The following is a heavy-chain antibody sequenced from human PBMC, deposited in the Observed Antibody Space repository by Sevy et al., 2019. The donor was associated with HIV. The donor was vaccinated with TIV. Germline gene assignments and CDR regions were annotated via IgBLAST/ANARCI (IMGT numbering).Heavy chain of an antibody. CDR2: IGTAGDT. CDR3: ARSEDDAFDI. V-gene: IGHV3-13*01. Sequence: GGSLRLSCAASGFTFSSYDMHWVRQATGKGLEWVSAIGTAGDTYYPGSVKGRFTISKENAKNSLYLQMNSRRAGDTAVYYCARSEDDAFDIWGQGTMVTVSS. J-gene: IGHJ3*02. CDR1: GFTFSSYD.